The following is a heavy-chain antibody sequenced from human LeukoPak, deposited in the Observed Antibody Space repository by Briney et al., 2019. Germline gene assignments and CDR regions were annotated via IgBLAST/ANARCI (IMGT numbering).Heavy chain of an antibody. CDR1: GFTVSSNY. Sequence: GGSLRLSCAASGFTVSSNYMSWVRQAPGKGLEWVPVIYSGGSTYYADSVKGRFTISRDNSKNTLYLQMNSLRAEDTAVYYCASRATMTEVDYFDYWGQGTLVTVSS. D-gene: IGHD3-22*01. J-gene: IGHJ4*02. CDR2: IYSGGST. V-gene: IGHV3-66*01. CDR3: ASRATMTEVDYFDY.